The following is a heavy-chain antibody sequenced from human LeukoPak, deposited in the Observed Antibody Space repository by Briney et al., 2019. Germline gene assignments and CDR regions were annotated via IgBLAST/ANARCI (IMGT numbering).Heavy chain of an antibody. CDR2: ISSSSSYI. Sequence: GGSLRLSCAASGFTFSSYSMNWVRHAAWKGLEWVSSISSSSSYIYYADSVKGRFTISRDNAKNSLYLQMNSLRAEDTAVYYCARAVVGSPHAFDIWGQGTMVTVSS. D-gene: IGHD1-26*01. CDR3: ARAVVGSPHAFDI. J-gene: IGHJ3*02. CDR1: GFTFSSYS. V-gene: IGHV3-21*01.